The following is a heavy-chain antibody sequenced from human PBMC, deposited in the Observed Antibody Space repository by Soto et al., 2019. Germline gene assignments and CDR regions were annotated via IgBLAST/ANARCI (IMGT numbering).Heavy chain of an antibody. D-gene: IGHD1-20*01. CDR3: VRSAITATTNWGAFEV. CDR1: GFTFSSFV. Sequence: EVQLLESGGGLVQPGGSLRLSCAASGFTFSSFVMNWVRQAPGKGLEWVSTVSPGGYVSHYTDSVKGWFTISRDNSRTTLLLQMDSLRADDAVVYFCVRSAITATTNWGAFEVWGQGTVVTVSS. CDR2: VSPGGYVS. V-gene: IGHV3-23*01. J-gene: IGHJ3*01.